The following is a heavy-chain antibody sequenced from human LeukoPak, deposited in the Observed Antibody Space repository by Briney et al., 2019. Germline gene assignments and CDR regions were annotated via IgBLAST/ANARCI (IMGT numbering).Heavy chain of an antibody. J-gene: IGHJ4*02. D-gene: IGHD7-27*01. CDR2: IGQIDNT. CDR3: AKYSRTGDPFDY. V-gene: IGHV3-23*01. CDR1: GFTFSSYA. Sequence: PGGSLRLSCAVSGFTFSSYAMMWVRQAPGKGLEWVSTIGQIDNTYYRDSVKGRFTISRDTSKNTLYLQMNSLRGEDTAIYYCAKYSRTGDPFDYWGQGTLVAVSS.